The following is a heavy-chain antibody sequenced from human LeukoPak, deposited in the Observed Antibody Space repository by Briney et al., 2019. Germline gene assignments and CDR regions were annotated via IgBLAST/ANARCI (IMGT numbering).Heavy chain of an antibody. J-gene: IGHJ4*02. D-gene: IGHD3-10*01. V-gene: IGHV3-15*01. Sequence: GSLRLSCAASGFSISNDWMSWVRQAPGKGLEWVARVKSRSAGETADYAAPVKGRFTISRDDSKNTLYLQMNSLKTEDTAVYYCTLIQGWGSGSYYRDFWGQGTLVTVSS. CDR2: VKSRSAGETA. CDR1: GFSISNDW. CDR3: TLIQGWGSGSYYRDF.